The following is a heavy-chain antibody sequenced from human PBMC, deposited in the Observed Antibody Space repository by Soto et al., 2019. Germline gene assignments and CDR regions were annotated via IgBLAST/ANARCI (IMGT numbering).Heavy chain of an antibody. CDR2: TYYRSKWYN. CDR1: GDSVSSNSAA. J-gene: IGHJ6*02. CDR3: ARDEIAAAGPASYYYYGMDV. V-gene: IGHV6-1*01. D-gene: IGHD6-13*01. Sequence: SATLPLTCAISGDSVSSNSAAWNWIRQSPSRGLEWLGRTYYRSKWYNDYAVSVKSRITINPDTSKNQLSLQLNSVTPEDTAVYYCARDEIAAAGPASYYYYGMDVWGQGTTVTVSS.